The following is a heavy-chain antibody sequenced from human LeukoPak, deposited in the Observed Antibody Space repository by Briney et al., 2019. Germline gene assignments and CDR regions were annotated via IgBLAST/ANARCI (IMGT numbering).Heavy chain of an antibody. CDR1: GGSISGYY. V-gene: IGHV4-38-2*02. CDR3: EREGDVVGATIDS. Sequence: SETLSLTCTVSGGSISGYYWGWIRQPPGKGLEWIWSISHSGSTYYNPSLKSRLTISLDTSKNQFSLKLSSVTAADTAVYYCEREGDVVGATIDSWGQGTLVTVSS. D-gene: IGHD1-26*01. CDR2: ISHSGST. J-gene: IGHJ4*02.